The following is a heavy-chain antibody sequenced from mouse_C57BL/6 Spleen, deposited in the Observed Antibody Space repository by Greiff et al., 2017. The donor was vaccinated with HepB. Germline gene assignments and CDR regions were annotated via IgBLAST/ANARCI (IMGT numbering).Heavy chain of an antibody. CDR1: GFTFSNYW. V-gene: IGHV6-3*01. J-gene: IGHJ4*01. CDR2: IRLKSDNYAT. CDR3: TVYGYDYYAMDY. D-gene: IGHD2-2*01. Sequence: EVQVVESGGGLVQPGGSMKLSCVASGFTFSNYWMNWVRQSPEKGLEWVAQIRLKSDNYATHYAESVKGRFTISRDDSKSSVYLQMNNLRAEDTGIYYCTVYGYDYYAMDYWGQGTSVTVSS.